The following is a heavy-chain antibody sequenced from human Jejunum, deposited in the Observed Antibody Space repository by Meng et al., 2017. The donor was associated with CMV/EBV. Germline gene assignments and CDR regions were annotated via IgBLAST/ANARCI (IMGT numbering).Heavy chain of an antibody. CDR2: IHYSEST. D-gene: IGHD6-6*01. CDR3: VREQFLTGSSVDY. Sequence: TVSGVSISSYYWSWVRQSPGKGLEWLGYIHYSESTKYNPSLESRVTMSLDRSRNQFSLRLSSVTAADTAVYFCVREQFLTGSSVDYWGQGILVTVSS. J-gene: IGHJ4*02. CDR1: GVSISSYY. V-gene: IGHV4-59*01.